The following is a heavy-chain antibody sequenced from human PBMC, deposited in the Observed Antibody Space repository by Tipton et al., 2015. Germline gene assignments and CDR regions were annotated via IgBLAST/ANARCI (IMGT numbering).Heavy chain of an antibody. CDR1: GGSIRNYY. J-gene: IGHJ4*02. V-gene: IGHV4-59*01. CDR2: IYHSGRT. D-gene: IGHD4-23*01. CDR3: ARARGRHGGLFDS. Sequence: TLSLTCTVSGGSIRNYYWSWIRQPPGKGLGWIGNIYHSGRTNYNSSLKSRVTISVDTSKTQFSLKMSSVTASDTAVYYCARARGRHGGLFDSWGQGILVTVSS.